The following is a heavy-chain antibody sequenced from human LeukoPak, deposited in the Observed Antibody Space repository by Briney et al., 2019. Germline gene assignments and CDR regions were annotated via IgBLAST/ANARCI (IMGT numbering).Heavy chain of an antibody. CDR1: GGTFSSYA. J-gene: IGHJ4*02. CDR2: INPSGGST. CDR3: ARAGLIVVVPAALDY. V-gene: IGHV1-46*01. D-gene: IGHD2-2*01. Sequence: GASVKVSCKASGGTFSSYAISWVRQAPGQGLEWMGIINPSGGSTSYAQKFQGRVTMTRDMSTSTVYMELSSLRSEDTAVYYCARAGLIVVVPAALDYWGQGTLVTVSS.